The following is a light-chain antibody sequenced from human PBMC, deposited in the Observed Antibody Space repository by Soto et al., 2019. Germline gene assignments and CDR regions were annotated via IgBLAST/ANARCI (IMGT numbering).Light chain of an antibody. CDR2: GAS. Sequence: EIVLTQSPGTLSSSPGERATLSCRASQSVSSSYLAWYQQKPGQAPRLLIYGASSRATGIPDRFSGSGSGTDFTLTISRLEPEDFEVYYCQQYGSSPWTFGQGTKVEIK. J-gene: IGKJ1*01. CDR3: QQYGSSPWT. V-gene: IGKV3-20*01. CDR1: QSVSSSY.